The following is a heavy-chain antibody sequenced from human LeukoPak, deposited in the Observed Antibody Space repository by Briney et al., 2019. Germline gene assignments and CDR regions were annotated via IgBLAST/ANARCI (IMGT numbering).Heavy chain of an antibody. CDR2: INPSGGST. Sequence: ASVTVSCKASGYTFTSYYMHWVRQAPGQGLEWMGIINPSGGSTSYVQKFQGRVTMTRDTSTTTVYMELSSLRSEDTAVYYCARLEQPEDWFDPWGQGTLVTVST. D-gene: IGHD3-3*01. V-gene: IGHV1-46*01. J-gene: IGHJ5*02. CDR1: GYTFTSYY. CDR3: ARLEQPEDWFDP.